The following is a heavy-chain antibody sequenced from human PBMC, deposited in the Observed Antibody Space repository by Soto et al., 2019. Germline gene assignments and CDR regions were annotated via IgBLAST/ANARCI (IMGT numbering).Heavy chain of an antibody. Sequence: SETLSLTCSVSGGPMSEYFWSWIRQSPGKGLEWIGYIYYLGSTDYNPSLKSRVTISVDTSKRQFSLRLTSVTAADTAVYYCARDGYDGSGSPYPAYWGPGTQVTVSS. J-gene: IGHJ4*02. CDR2: IYYLGST. D-gene: IGHD3-10*01. V-gene: IGHV4-59*01. CDR3: ARDGYDGSGSPYPAY. CDR1: GGPMSEYF.